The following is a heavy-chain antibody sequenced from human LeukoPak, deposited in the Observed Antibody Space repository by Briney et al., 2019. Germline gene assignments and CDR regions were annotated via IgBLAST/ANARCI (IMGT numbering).Heavy chain of an antibody. D-gene: IGHD4/OR15-4a*01. CDR3: ARRAGAYSHPYDY. J-gene: IGHJ4*02. CDR2: IYSDNT. CDR1: GIILSSYW. V-gene: IGHV3-53*01. Sequence: GGSLRLSCAASGIILSSYWMSWVRQAPGKGLEWVSFIYSDNTHYSDSVKGRFTISRDNSKNTLYLQMNSLRAEDTAVYYCARRAGAYSHPYDYWGQGTLVTVSS.